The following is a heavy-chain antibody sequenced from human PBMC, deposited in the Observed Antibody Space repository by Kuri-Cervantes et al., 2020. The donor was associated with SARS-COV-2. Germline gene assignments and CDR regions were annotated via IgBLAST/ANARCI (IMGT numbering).Heavy chain of an antibody. CDR2: IIPIFGIA. V-gene: IGHV1-69*04. Sequence: SVKVSCKVSGGTFSSYAISWVRQAPGQGLEWMGRIIPIFGIANYAQKFQGRVTITAEKSTSTAYMELSSLRSEDTAVHYCASGDSGYSYGPFDYWGQGTLVTVSS. CDR1: GGTFSSYA. D-gene: IGHD5-18*01. J-gene: IGHJ4*02. CDR3: ASGDSGYSYGPFDY.